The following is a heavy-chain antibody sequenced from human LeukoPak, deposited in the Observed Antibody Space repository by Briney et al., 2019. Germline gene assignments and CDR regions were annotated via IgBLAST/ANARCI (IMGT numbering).Heavy chain of an antibody. CDR1: GGSFSNHY. Sequence: SETLSLTCTVSGGSFSNHYWSWIRQPPGKGLEWIGYIYHSGSTKYTPSLKSRVTISVDTSKNQFSLKLSSVTAADTAVYYCARLPQNWFDPWGQGTLVTVSS. CDR2: IYHSGST. CDR3: ARLPQNWFDP. J-gene: IGHJ5*02. V-gene: IGHV4-59*11.